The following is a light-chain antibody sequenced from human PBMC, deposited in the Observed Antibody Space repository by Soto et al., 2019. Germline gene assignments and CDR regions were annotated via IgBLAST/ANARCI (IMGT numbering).Light chain of an antibody. Sequence: QSALTQPASVSASPGQSITISCTGTSSDVGGSNFVSWYQQHPGKPPKLIIYDFATRPSGVSNRFSGSKSGSTASLIISRPQTEDEADYYCVSFTSSTTYVFGSGTKLTVL. J-gene: IGLJ1*01. CDR3: VSFTSSTTYV. V-gene: IGLV2-14*03. CDR2: DFA. CDR1: SSDVGGSNF.